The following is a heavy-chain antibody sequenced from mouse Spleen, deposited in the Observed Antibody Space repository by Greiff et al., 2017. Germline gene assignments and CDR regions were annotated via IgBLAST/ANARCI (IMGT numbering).Heavy chain of an antibody. Sequence: EVMLVESGGGLVKPGGSLKLSCAASGFTFSDYYMYWVRQTPEKRLEWVATISDGGSYTYYPDSVKGRFTISRDNAKNNLYLQMSSLKSEDTAMYYCARSGSSFDYWGQGTTLTVSS. CDR3: ARSGSSFDY. V-gene: IGHV5-4*02. D-gene: IGHD1-1*01. J-gene: IGHJ2*01. CDR1: GFTFSDYY. CDR2: ISDGGSYT.